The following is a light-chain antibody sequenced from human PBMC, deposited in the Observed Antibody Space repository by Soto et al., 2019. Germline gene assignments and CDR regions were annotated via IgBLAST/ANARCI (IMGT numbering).Light chain of an antibody. V-gene: IGLV2-23*02. Sequence: QSALTQPASVSGSPGQSITISCTGTSSNVGTYNLVSWYQQHPGEAPKLLIYEVSERPSGVSIRVTASKSGNTASLTISGLQAEDEADYYCCSYADVSSYVFGTGTKVTVL. CDR1: SSNVGTYNL. CDR3: CSYADVSSYV. J-gene: IGLJ1*01. CDR2: EVS.